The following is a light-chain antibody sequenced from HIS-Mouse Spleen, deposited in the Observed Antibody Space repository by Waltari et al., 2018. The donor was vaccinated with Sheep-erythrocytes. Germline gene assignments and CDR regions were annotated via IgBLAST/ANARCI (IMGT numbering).Light chain of an antibody. J-gene: IGLJ1*01. V-gene: IGLV2-11*01. CDR2: DVS. Sequence: SVSGSPGQSVTISCTGTSSDVGGYNYVSCDQQHPGKAPKLMIYDVSKRPSRVPDRVLCSKSGNTASLTISGLLDEHEADYYCCSYAGGYNHVFATGTKVTVL. CDR1: SSDVGGYNY. CDR3: CSYAGGYNHV.